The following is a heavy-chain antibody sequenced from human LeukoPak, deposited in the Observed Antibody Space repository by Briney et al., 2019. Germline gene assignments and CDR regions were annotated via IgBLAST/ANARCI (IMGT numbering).Heavy chain of an antibody. CDR2: ISSSGRTK. V-gene: IGHV3-48*03. D-gene: IGHD3-16*02. J-gene: IGHJ4*02. CDR1: GFPFSSYE. CDR3: ARDGRSRGLSHVNFDY. Sequence: PGGSLRLSCAASGFPFSSYEMNWVRQAPGKGLEWVSYISSSGRTKYYAVSVKGRFTMSRDNAKNSLYLQLNSLRAEDTAVYYCARDGRSRGLSHVNFDYWGQGILVTVSS.